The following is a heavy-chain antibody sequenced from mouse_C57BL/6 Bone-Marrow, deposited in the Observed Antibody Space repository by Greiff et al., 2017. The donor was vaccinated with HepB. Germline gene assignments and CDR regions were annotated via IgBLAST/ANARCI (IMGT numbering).Heavy chain of an antibody. J-gene: IGHJ3*01. Sequence: EVQRVESGGGLVKPGGSLELSCAASGFTFSSYAMSWVRQTPEKRLEWVATISDGGSYTYYPDNVKGRFTISRDNAKNNLYLQMSHLKSEDTAMYYCARDDADAYWGQGTLVTVSA. CDR1: GFTFSSYA. D-gene: IGHD2-3*01. CDR3: ARDDADAY. V-gene: IGHV5-4*01. CDR2: ISDGGSYT.